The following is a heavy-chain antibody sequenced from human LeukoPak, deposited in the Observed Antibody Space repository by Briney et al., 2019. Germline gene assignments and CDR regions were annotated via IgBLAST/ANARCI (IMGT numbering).Heavy chain of an antibody. CDR2: VYSRGDT. V-gene: IGHV3-66*03. Sequence: GGSLRLSCAASGFTVSNYYMARVRQAPGKGLEWVSVVYSRGDTYYADSVQGRFTISRDSSKNTLYLQMNSLRSEDTAVYFCARDTDDTSSRYFDSWGQGTLVTVSS. D-gene: IGHD6-6*01. CDR3: ARDTDDTSSRYFDS. J-gene: IGHJ4*02. CDR1: GFTVSNYY.